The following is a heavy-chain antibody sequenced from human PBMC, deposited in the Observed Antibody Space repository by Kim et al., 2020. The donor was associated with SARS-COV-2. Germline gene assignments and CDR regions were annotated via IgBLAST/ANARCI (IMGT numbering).Heavy chain of an antibody. D-gene: IGHD3-10*01. CDR3: VSYYYGSGSYWFDP. CDR2: ISGSGGST. CDR1: GFTFSSYA. V-gene: IGHV3-23*01. J-gene: IGHJ5*02. Sequence: GGSLRLSCAASGFTFSSYAMSWVRQAPGKGLEWVSAISGSGGSTYYADSVKGRFTISRDNSKNTLYLQMNSLRSEDTAVYYCVSYYYGSGSYWFDPWGQGTLVTVSS.